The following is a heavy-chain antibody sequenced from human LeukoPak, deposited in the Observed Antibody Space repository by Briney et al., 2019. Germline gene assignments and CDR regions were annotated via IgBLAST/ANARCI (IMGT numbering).Heavy chain of an antibody. CDR2: IIRKSDGGTT. J-gene: IGHJ4*02. Sequence: GGSLRLSCEVSGFTLNKAWMTWVRQAPGKGLEWVGRIIRKSDGGTTDYAVPVKGRFTISRDDSKNTLYLQMNSLKNEDTAVYSCSKIGTGFDNWGQGTLVTVSS. D-gene: IGHD3-10*01. V-gene: IGHV3-15*01. CDR3: SKIGTGFDN. CDR1: GFTLNKAW.